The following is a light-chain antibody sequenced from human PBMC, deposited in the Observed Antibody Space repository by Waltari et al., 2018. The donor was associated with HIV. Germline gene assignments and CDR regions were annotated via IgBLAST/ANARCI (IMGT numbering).Light chain of an antibody. CDR3: CSYAGTYTYVL. CDR2: EVI. CDR1: SSDVGGYDS. Sequence: QSALTQPRSVSGSPGQSVTISCTGTSSDVGGYDSVSWYLQHPGKVPKLIIYEVIKRPSVVPDRFSGYKSGNTASLTISGLQTEDEADYFCCSYAGTYTYVLFGGGTKLTVL. V-gene: IGLV2-11*01. J-gene: IGLJ3*02.